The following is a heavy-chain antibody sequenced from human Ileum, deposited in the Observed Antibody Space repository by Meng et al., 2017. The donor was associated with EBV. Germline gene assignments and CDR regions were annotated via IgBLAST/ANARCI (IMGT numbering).Heavy chain of an antibody. D-gene: IGHD3-3*01. J-gene: IGHJ5*02. Sequence: QVPCQEPGPGLVKPSETLPRPCTVPVGSISSYYWSWIRQPPGKRLEWIGYIYYSGSTNYNPSLKSRVTISIDTSKNQFSLKLSSVTAADTAVYYCARAGYYDFWSGHENWFDPWGQGTLVTVSS. CDR1: VGSISSYY. CDR3: ARAGYYDFWSGHENWFDP. V-gene: IGHV4-59*01. CDR2: IYYSGST.